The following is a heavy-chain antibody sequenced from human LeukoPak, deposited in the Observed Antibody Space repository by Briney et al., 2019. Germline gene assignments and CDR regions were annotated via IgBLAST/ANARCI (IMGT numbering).Heavy chain of an antibody. CDR3: VREDTALVTYDH. CDR1: GFTFSSYA. Sequence: GGSLRLSCSASGFTFSSYAMHWVRQAPGKGLESVSAISRSGGTTYYADSVKGRFTISRDNSKNTLYLQMNSPRLEDTAMYYCVREDTALVTYDHWGQGTLVTVSS. J-gene: IGHJ4*02. V-gene: IGHV3-64*04. CDR2: ISRSGGTT. D-gene: IGHD5-18*01.